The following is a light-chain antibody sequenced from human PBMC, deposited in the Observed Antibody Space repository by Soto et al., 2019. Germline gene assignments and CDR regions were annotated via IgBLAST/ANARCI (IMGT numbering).Light chain of an antibody. V-gene: IGKV3-20*01. Sequence: EIVLTQSPGTLSLSPGERATLSCRASQMVSSTCLTWYQQKPGQAPRRLISGASIRATGIPDRFSGSGSGTDFTLTISRLEPEDVAVYYCQYYGNSPRVTFGGGTKVEIK. J-gene: IGKJ4*01. CDR2: GAS. CDR1: QMVSSTC. CDR3: QYYGNSPRVT.